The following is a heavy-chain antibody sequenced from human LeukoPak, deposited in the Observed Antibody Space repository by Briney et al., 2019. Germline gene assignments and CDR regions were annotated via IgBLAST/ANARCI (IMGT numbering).Heavy chain of an antibody. CDR1: GGSISGYF. J-gene: IGHJ4*02. CDR3: ARYRQESNGQFDY. V-gene: IGHV4-4*07. Sequence: SETLSLTCLVSGGSISGYFWSWIRQPAGKGLEWIGRINTSGSTNFNPSLKSRVTMSVDTSKNQFSLKLTSVTAADTALYYCARYRQESNGQFDYWGQGTLVTVSS. D-gene: IGHD2-8*01. CDR2: INTSGST.